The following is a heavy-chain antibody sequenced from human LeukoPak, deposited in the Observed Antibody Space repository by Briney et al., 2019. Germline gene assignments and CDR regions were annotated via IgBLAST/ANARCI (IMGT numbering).Heavy chain of an antibody. CDR3: ARGIVGDPQDY. J-gene: IGHJ4*02. CDR1: GCTFTGHY. D-gene: IGHD1-26*01. Sequence: ASVKVSCKASGCTFTGHYLHWVRQAPGQGLEWMGWINPNSGGTNYAQKFQGRVTMTRDTSISTAHMELSRLRSDDSAVYYCARGIVGDPQDYWGQGTLVTVSS. V-gene: IGHV1-2*02. CDR2: INPNSGGT.